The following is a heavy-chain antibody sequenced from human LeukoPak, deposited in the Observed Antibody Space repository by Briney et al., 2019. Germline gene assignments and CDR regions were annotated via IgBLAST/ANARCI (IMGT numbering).Heavy chain of an antibody. Sequence: GESLKISFKGSGYRFTSYWIGWVRQVPGKGLEWMGIIYPGDSDTRYSPSFQGQVTISADKSISTAYLQWSSLKAADTAVYYCARQPGPLWYWGQGTLVTVSS. CDR2: IYPGDSDT. CDR3: ARQPGPLWY. V-gene: IGHV5-51*01. CDR1: GYRFTSYW. D-gene: IGHD3-16*01. J-gene: IGHJ4*02.